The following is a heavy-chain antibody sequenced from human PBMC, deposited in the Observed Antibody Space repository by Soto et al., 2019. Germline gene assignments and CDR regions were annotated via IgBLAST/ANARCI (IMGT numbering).Heavy chain of an antibody. V-gene: IGHV6-1*01. CDR3: ARSEEDSDYYYGMDV. D-gene: IGHD2-15*01. J-gene: IGHJ6*02. Sequence: PSQTLSLTCVGSWDTVSSNSVAWNWVRQSPSRGLEWLGRTYYRSRWYSDYAVSVRSRIDINADTSKNQVSLQLNSVTPEDTAVYYCARSEEDSDYYYGMDVWGQGTSVTVSS. CDR2: TYYRSRWYS. CDR1: WDTVSSNSVA.